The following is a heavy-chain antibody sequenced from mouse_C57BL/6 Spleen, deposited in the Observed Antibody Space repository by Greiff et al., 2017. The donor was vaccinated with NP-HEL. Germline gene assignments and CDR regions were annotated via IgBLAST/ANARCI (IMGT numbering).Heavy chain of an antibody. CDR1: GYTFTEYT. CDR2: FYPGSGSI. Sequence: QVQLQQSGAELVKPGASVKLSCKASGYTFTEYTIHWVKQRSGQGLEWIGWFYPGSGSIKYNEKFKDKATLTADKSSSTVYMELSRLTSEDSAGYFCARHEGDGYSHYYAMDYWGQGTSVTVSS. V-gene: IGHV1-62-2*01. D-gene: IGHD2-3*01. J-gene: IGHJ4*01. CDR3: ARHEGDGYSHYYAMDY.